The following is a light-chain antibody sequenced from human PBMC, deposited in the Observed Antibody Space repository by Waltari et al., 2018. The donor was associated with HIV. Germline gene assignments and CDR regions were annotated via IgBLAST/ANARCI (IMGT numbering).Light chain of an antibody. J-gene: IGKJ2*01. Sequence: DIVMTQSPDSLAVSLGGRATINCKSSQSGLYRSNNKNHLAWYQQKPGQPPKLLIYWASTRESGVPDRFSGSGSGTDFTLTISSLQAEDVAVYYCQQYYSSPYTFGQGAKLDIK. CDR2: WAS. V-gene: IGKV4-1*01. CDR1: QSGLYRSNNKNH. CDR3: QQYYSSPYT.